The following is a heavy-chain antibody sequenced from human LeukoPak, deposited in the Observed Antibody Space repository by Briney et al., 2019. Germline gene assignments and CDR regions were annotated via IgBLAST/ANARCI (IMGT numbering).Heavy chain of an antibody. V-gene: IGHV3-7*01. Sequence: GGSLRLSCVASGFIFSNNWMTWVRQAPGKGLEWVANIKQDGSEKYYVDSVKGRFTISRDNAKNSLYLEMDSLSAEDTAVYYCASLRGYDYYYYGLDVWGQGTTVTVSS. CDR1: GFIFSNNW. D-gene: IGHD2-2*01. CDR2: IKQDGSEK. CDR3: ASLRGYDYYYYGLDV. J-gene: IGHJ6*02.